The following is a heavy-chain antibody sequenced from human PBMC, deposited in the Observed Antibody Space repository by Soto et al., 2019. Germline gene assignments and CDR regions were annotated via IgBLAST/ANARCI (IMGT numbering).Heavy chain of an antibody. CDR3: AREQRAHCYFDY. CDR1: GFTFSSYW. V-gene: IGHV3-7*01. Sequence: EVQLVESGGGLVPPGGSLRLYCAGAGFTFSSYWMSWVRQAPGKGLEWVANIKQDGSEKYYVDSVNGRFTISRDNAKNSLYLQMHSLRVEDTAVYYCAREQRAHCYFDYWGQGTLVAVSP. CDR2: IKQDGSEK. D-gene: IGHD6-25*01. J-gene: IGHJ4*02.